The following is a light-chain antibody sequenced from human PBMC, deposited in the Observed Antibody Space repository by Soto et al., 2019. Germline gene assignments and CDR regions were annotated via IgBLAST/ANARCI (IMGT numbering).Light chain of an antibody. J-gene: IGLJ7*01. V-gene: IGLV2-14*01. CDR3: SSYTSSTTSYV. CDR1: SSDLGAYNY. Sequence: QSVLTQPASVSGSPGQSITISCTGTSSDLGAYNYVSWYQQHPGKAPKLMIYEVSNRPSGVSNRFSGSKSGNTASLTISGLQAEDAADYYCSSYTSSTTSYVFGSGTQLTVL. CDR2: EVS.